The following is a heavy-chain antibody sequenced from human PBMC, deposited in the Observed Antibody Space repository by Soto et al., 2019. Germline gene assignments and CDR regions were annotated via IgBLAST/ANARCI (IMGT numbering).Heavy chain of an antibody. V-gene: IGHV3-30-3*01. CDR3: ATPDLVASGDT. J-gene: IGHJ3*02. D-gene: IGHD2-8*02. Sequence: GSLRLSCAASGFTFSSYAMHWVRQAPGKGLEWVAVISYDGSNKYYADSVKGRFTISRDNSKNTLYLQMNSLRAEDTAVYYCATPDLVASGDTWGQGTMVTVSS. CDR1: GFTFSSYA. CDR2: ISYDGSNK.